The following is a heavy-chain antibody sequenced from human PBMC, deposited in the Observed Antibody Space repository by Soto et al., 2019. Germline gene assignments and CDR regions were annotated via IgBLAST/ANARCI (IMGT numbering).Heavy chain of an antibody. D-gene: IGHD4-17*01. Sequence: EVQLVESRGGLVKPGGSLRLSCAASGFTFSSYSMNWVRQAPGKGLEWVSSISSSSSYIYYADSVKGRFTISRDNAKNSLYLQMNSLRAEDTAVYYCARKLNYYGDYNVGDYWGQGTLVTVSS. CDR1: GFTFSSYS. V-gene: IGHV3-21*01. J-gene: IGHJ4*02. CDR3: ARKLNYYGDYNVGDY. CDR2: ISSSSSYI.